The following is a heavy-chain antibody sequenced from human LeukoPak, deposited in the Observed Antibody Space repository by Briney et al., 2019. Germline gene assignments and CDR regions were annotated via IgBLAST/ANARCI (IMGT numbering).Heavy chain of an antibody. V-gene: IGHV1-2*02. CDR3: ARDRYGDGFAHFDY. Sequence: GASVKVSCKASGYTFTSYAIHWVRQAPGQGLEWMGWITPSGGTNYPQKFQGRVAITRDTPITTAYMDLSRLTSDDTAVYYCARDRYGDGFAHFDYWGQGALVTVSS. D-gene: IGHD5-24*01. CDR2: ITPSGGT. J-gene: IGHJ4*02. CDR1: GYTFTSYA.